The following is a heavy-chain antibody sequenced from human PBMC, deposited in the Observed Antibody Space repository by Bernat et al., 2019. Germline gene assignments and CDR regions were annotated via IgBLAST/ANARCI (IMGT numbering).Heavy chain of an antibody. D-gene: IGHD5-18*01. CDR1: GFTFSSYA. V-gene: IGHV3-23*04. CDR3: AKDQSYGSALPDAFDI. CDR2: ISGSGGST. J-gene: IGHJ3*02. Sequence: EVQLVESGGGLVQPGGSLRLSCAASGFTFSSYAMSWVRQAPGKGLEWVSAISGSGGSTYYADSVKGRFTISRDNSKNTLYLQMNSLRAEDTAVYYCAKDQSYGSALPDAFDIWGRGTMVTVSS.